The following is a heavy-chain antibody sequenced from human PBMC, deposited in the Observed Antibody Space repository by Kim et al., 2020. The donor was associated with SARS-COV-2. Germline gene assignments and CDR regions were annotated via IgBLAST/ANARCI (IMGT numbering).Heavy chain of an antibody. V-gene: IGHV3-74*01. Sequence: GGSLRLSCEASGFTITGYWMHWVRQAPGKGLVWVARINNDGSNTYYADSVKGRFTISRDNAKNTVHPQMSSLRAEDTALYYCVRDPVWGPGTMVTVSS. CDR1: GFTITGYW. J-gene: IGHJ3*01. CDR3: VRDPV. CDR2: INNDGSNT.